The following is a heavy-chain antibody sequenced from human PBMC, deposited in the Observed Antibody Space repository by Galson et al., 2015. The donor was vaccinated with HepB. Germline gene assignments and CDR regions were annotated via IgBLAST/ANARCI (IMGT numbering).Heavy chain of an antibody. CDR2: IWYDGSNK. J-gene: IGHJ4*02. V-gene: IGHV3-33*08. Sequence: SLRLSCAASGFTFSSYGMHWVRQAPGKGLEWVAVIWYDGSNKYYADSVKGRFTISRDNSKNTLYLQMNSLRAEDTAVYYCASHYGSGEFDYWGQGTLVTVSS. D-gene: IGHD3-10*01. CDR1: GFTFSSYG. CDR3: ASHYGSGEFDY.